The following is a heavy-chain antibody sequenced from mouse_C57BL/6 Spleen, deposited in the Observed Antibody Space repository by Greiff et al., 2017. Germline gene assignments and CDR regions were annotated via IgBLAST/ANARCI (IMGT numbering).Heavy chain of an antibody. V-gene: IGHV5-15*01. D-gene: IGHD2-3*01. CDR2: ISNLAYSI. CDR1: GFTFSDYG. CDR3: ARRLGSYDGYSSYYAMDY. Sequence: EVKLVESGGGLVQPGGSLKLSCAASGFTFSDYGMAWVRQAPRKGPEWVAFISNLAYSIYYADTVTGRFTISRENAKNTLYLEMSSLRSEDTAMYYCARRLGSYDGYSSYYAMDYWGQGTSVTVSS. J-gene: IGHJ4*01.